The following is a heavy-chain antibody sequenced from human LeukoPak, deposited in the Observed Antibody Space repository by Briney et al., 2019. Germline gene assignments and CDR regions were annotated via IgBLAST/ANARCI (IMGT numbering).Heavy chain of an antibody. V-gene: IGHV4-34*01. CDR1: GGSFSGYY. D-gene: IGHD6-19*01. J-gene: IGHJ6*03. CDR2: INHRGST. CDR3: ARAHSSGWYYYYMDV. Sequence: SETLSLTCAVYGGSFSGYYWSWIRQPPGKGLEWIGEINHRGSTNYNPSLKSRVTISVDTSKNQFSLKLSSVTAADTAVYYCARAHSSGWYYYYMDVWGKGTSVTISS.